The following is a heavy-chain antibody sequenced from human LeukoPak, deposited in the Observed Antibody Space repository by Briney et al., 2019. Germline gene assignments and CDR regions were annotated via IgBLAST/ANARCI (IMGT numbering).Heavy chain of an antibody. J-gene: IGHJ5*02. V-gene: IGHV4-34*01. CDR1: GGSFSGYY. Sequence: SETLSLTCAVYGGSFSGYYWSWICQPPGKGLEWIGEINHSGSTNYNPSLKSRVTISVDTSKNQFSLKLSSVTAADTAVYYCASTLYDYVWGSYGWFDPWGQGTLVTVSS. CDR2: INHSGST. D-gene: IGHD3-16*01. CDR3: ASTLYDYVWGSYGWFDP.